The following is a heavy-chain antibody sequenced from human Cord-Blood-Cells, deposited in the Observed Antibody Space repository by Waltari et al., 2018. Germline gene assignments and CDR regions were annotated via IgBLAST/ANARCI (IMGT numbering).Heavy chain of an antibody. Sequence: QVQLVQSGAEVKKPGASVKVSCKVYGYTLTELSMHWVRQAPGKGLEWMGGCDPEEGETINSQKCQGRDTMTEDTSTDTAYMELSRLRSEDTAVYYCATEVGYSSSSFFDIWGQGTMVTVSS. CDR1: GYTLTELS. J-gene: IGHJ3*02. V-gene: IGHV1-24*01. CDR2: CDPEEGET. D-gene: IGHD6-6*01. CDR3: ATEVGYSSSSFFDI.